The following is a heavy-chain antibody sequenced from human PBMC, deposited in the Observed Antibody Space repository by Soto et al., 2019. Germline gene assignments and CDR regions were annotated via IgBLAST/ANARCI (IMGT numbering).Heavy chain of an antibody. J-gene: IGHJ3*02. CDR2: IYYSGST. CDR3: ARSLPMTDAFDI. Sequence: PSETLSLTCTVSGGSISSGGYYWSWIRQHPGKGLEWIGYIYYSGSTYYNPSLKSRVTISVDTSKNQFSLKLSSVTAADTAVYYCARSLPMTDAFDIWGQGTMVTVSS. CDR1: GGSISSGGYY. V-gene: IGHV4-31*03.